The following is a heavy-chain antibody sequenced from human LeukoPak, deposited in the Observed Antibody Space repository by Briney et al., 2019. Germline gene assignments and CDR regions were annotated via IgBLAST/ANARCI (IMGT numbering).Heavy chain of an antibody. CDR3: ARGGYHAYYLDY. CDR2: INTDGSST. V-gene: IGHV3-74*01. D-gene: IGHD5-18*01. Sequence: GGSLRLSCAASGFTFSSYWMHWVRQTPGKGLVWVSRINTDGSSTTYADSVKGRFTISRDNAKNTLFLQMNSLRAEDTAVYYCARGGYHAYYLDYWGQGSLVTVSS. J-gene: IGHJ4*02. CDR1: GFTFSSYW.